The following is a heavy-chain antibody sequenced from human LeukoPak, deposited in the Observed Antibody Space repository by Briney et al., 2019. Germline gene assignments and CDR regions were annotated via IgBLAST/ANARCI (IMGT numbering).Heavy chain of an antibody. D-gene: IGHD3-22*01. V-gene: IGHV4-30-2*01. CDR1: GDSITSGGYS. CDR3: ARDKGRHDSPV. J-gene: IGHJ3*01. CDR2: IYHGGST. Sequence: PSQTLSLTRAVSGDSITSGGYSWTWIRQPPGKGLEWIGYIYHGGSTSYNPSLKSRVTISVDTSKNQFSLRLSSVTAADTAVYYCARDKGRHDSPVWGQGTMVTVSS.